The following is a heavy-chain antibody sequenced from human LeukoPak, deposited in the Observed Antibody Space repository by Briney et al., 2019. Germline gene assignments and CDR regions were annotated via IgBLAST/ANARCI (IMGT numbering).Heavy chain of an antibody. V-gene: IGHV4-4*07. CDR3: ARGPTESMVRGVIAGKFDY. CDR2: IYTSGST. J-gene: IGHJ4*02. Sequence: PSETLSLTCTVPGCSINSYYWSWLRQPAGLGPEWIGRIYTSGSTNYKPSLKSRVTMSVDTSKNQFSLKLSSVTAADTAVYYCARGPTESMVRGVIAGKFDYWGQGTLVTVAS. D-gene: IGHD3-10*01. CDR1: GCSINSYY.